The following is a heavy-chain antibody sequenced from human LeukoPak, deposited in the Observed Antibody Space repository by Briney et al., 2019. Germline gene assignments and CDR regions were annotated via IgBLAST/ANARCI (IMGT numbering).Heavy chain of an antibody. CDR1: GFTFDDYT. J-gene: IGHJ4*02. CDR2: ISWDGGST. V-gene: IGHV3-43*01. Sequence: PGGSLRLSCAASGFTFDDYTMHWVRQAPGKGLEWVSLISWDGGSTYYADSVKGRFTISRDNSKNSLYLQMNSLRTEDTALYYCAKDTLGRWLQPGIYYFDYWGQGTLVTVSS. D-gene: IGHD5-24*01. CDR3: AKDTLGRWLQPGIYYFDY.